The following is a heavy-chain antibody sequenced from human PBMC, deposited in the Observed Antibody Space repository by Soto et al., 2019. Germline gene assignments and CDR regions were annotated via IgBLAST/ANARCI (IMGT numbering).Heavy chain of an antibody. J-gene: IGHJ4*02. D-gene: IGHD5-18*01. CDR3: AREDWDTAMYTLDY. CDR1: GGSISSSSYY. V-gene: IGHV4-39*02. Sequence: SETLSLTCTVSGGSISSSSYYWGWIRQPPGKGLEWIGSIYYSGSTYYNPSLKSRVTISVDTSKNQFSLKLSSVTAADTAVYYCAREDWDTAMYTLDYWGQGTVVTVSS. CDR2: IYYSGST.